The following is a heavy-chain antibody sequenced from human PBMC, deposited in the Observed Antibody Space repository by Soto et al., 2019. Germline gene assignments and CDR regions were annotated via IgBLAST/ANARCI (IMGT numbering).Heavy chain of an antibody. V-gene: IGHV2-5*02. CDR2: IYWDDDK. CDR3: GHTCSSGWAFDY. D-gene: IGHD6-19*01. J-gene: IGHJ4*02. Sequence: QITLKESGPTLVKPTQPLTLTCTFSGFSLSTRGVGVGWIRQPPGKALEWLALIYWDDDKRYSPSLKSRLTIXKXXSKNQVVLTITHMDPVDTGTYYRGHTCSSGWAFDYWGQGTLVTVSS. CDR1: GFSLSTRGVG.